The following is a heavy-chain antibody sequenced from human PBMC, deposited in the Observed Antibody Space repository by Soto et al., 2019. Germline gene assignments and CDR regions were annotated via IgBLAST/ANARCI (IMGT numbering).Heavy chain of an antibody. Sequence: PSETLSLTCTVSGGSISPYYWSWIRQPAGKGLEWIGRIYSSGSTNYDPSLKSRVTMSVDTSKNQFSLKMRSVTAADTAVYYCAREGGYFDSSGSGVYHYYGVDVWGQGTTVTVS. CDR1: GGSISPYY. J-gene: IGHJ6*02. CDR2: IYSSGST. CDR3: AREGGYFDSSGSGVYHYYGVDV. V-gene: IGHV4-4*07. D-gene: IGHD3-22*01.